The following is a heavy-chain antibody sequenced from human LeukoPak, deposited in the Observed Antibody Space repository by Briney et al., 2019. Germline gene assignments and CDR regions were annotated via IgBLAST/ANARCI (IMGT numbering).Heavy chain of an antibody. CDR3: ATPSCSSTSCSHNWFDP. Sequence: GASVKVSCKASGYTFTDYYMHWVQQAPGKGLEWMGRVDPEDGETIYAEKFQGRVTITADTSTDTAYMELSSLRSEDTAVYYCATPSCSSTSCSHNWFDPWGQGTLVTVSS. J-gene: IGHJ5*02. CDR2: VDPEDGET. D-gene: IGHD2-2*01. V-gene: IGHV1-69-2*01. CDR1: GYTFTDYY.